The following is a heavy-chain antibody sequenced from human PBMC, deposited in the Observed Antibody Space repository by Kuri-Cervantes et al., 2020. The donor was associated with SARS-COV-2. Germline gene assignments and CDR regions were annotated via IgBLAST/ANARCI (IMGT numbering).Heavy chain of an antibody. CDR3: ARDHSSGSYPFDY. CDR2: ISSSSSYI. CDR1: GFTFSSYS. V-gene: IGHV3-21*01. Sequence: GESLKISCAASGFTFSSYSMNWVRQAPGKGLEWVSSISSSSSYIYYADSVKGRFTISRDNAKNSLYLQMNSLRAEDTAVYYCARDHSSGSYPFDYWRQGTLVTVSS. J-gene: IGHJ4*02. D-gene: IGHD1-26*01.